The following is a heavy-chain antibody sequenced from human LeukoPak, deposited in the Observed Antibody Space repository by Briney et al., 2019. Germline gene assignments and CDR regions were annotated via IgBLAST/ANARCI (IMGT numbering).Heavy chain of an antibody. CDR1: GFIFSNYE. V-gene: IGHV3-48*03. D-gene: IGHD1-26*01. CDR3: ARDLPTGTYRAYFDN. Sequence: PGGSLRLSCAGSGFIFSNYELNWVRQAPGKGLEWVSYISSTGGDIYYADPVKARFPISRDNAEKSVYLQMNSLRAEDTAVYYCARDLPTGTYRAYFDNWGQGTLVTVSS. J-gene: IGHJ4*02. CDR2: ISSTGGDI.